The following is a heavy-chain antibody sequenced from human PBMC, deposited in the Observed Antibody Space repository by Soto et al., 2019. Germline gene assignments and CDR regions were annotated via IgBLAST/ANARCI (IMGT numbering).Heavy chain of an antibody. J-gene: IGHJ6*02. Sequence: PSETLSLTCTVSGGSISSGGYYWSWIRQHPGKGLEWIGYIYYSGSTYYKPSLKRRVTISVDTSKNQFSLKLSSVTAADTAVYYCARGPMIVVPAYYYYYGMDVWGQGTTVTVSS. CDR2: IYYSGST. V-gene: IGHV4-31*03. D-gene: IGHD3-22*01. CDR1: GGSISSGGYY. CDR3: ARGPMIVVPAYYYYYGMDV.